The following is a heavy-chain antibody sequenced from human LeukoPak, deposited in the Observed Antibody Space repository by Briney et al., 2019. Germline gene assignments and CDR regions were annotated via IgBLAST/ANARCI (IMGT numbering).Heavy chain of an antibody. V-gene: IGHV4-4*09. CDR3: ARGRGPATMAGTFDS. D-gene: IGHD6-19*01. Sequence: PSEALSLTCTVSGGSITSYYWSWIRQPPGKGLEWIGYIYTSGSTGSTNSSPSLKSRVTVSVDTYKSQLSLRLNSVTAADTAVYYCARGRGPATMAGTFDSWGPGTLVTVSS. CDR2: IYTSGSTGST. CDR1: GGSITSYY. J-gene: IGHJ4*02.